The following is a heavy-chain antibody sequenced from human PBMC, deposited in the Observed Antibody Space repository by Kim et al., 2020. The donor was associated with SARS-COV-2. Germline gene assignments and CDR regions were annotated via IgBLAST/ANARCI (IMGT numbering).Heavy chain of an antibody. D-gene: IGHD3-10*01. CDR2: ISGSGGST. J-gene: IGHJ4*02. V-gene: IGHV3-23*01. Sequence: GGSLRLSCAASGFTFSSYAMSWVRQAPGKGLEWVSAISGSGGSTYYADSVKGRFTISRDNSKNTLYLQMNSLRAEDTAVYYCAKSGEREERPYYYGSGSPRLGYWGQGTLVTVSS. CDR3: AKSGEREERPYYYGSGSPRLGY. CDR1: GFTFSSYA.